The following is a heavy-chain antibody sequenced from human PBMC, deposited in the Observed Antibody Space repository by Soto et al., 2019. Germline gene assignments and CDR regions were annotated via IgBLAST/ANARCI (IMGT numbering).Heavy chain of an antibody. CDR3: ARGPMITFGGVIATDAFDI. Sequence: QVQLVQSGAEVKKPGVSVKVSCKASGYTSTSYGISWVRQAPGQGLEWMGWISAYNGNTNYAQKLQGRVTMTTDTSTSTAYMELRSLRSDDTAVYYCARGPMITFGGVIATDAFDIWGQGTMVTVSS. CDR2: ISAYNGNT. D-gene: IGHD3-16*02. J-gene: IGHJ3*02. V-gene: IGHV1-18*01. CDR1: GYTSTSYG.